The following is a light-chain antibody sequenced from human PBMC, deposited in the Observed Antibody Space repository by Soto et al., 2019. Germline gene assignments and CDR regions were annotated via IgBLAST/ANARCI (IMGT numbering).Light chain of an antibody. Sequence: DIVMTQSPDSLAVSLGERATIDCRSSQSVLFSSNNKNYFAWFQQRPGQPPKLLISWASIRESGVPDRFSGSGSETDFTLTISSLQAEDVAVYYCQQYLSTPWTFGQGTRVEI. CDR3: QQYLSTPWT. CDR1: QSVLFSSNNKNY. CDR2: WAS. J-gene: IGKJ1*01. V-gene: IGKV4-1*01.